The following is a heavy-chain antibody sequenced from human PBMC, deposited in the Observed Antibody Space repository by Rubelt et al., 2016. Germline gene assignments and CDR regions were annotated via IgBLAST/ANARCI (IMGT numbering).Heavy chain of an antibody. CDR3: ARFALPAVTTAYYYYALDV. CDR1: GYPFATYA. D-gene: IGHD4-17*01. V-gene: IGHV1-3*01. J-gene: IGHJ6*02. CDR2: IDAGNGDT. Sequence: QVQLVQSGAEVKRPGASVKVSCKASGYPFATYAMHWVRQAPGQRLEWMGWIDAGNGDTKYSINLQGRVTFTRDTAASTAYMELSSLRSEDSAVYDCARFALPAVTTAYYYYALDVWGQGTTVTVSS.